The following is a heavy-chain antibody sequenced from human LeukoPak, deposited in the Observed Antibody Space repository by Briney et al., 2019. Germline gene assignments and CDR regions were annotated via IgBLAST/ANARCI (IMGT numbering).Heavy chain of an antibody. V-gene: IGHV3-21*05. CDR2: ISSSSDSI. D-gene: IGHD3-10*01. CDR1: GYTFSSYG. Sequence: PGGSLRLSCAGSGYTFSSYGMTWVRQAPGKGLEWLSYISSSSDSIKYADSVKGRFTSSRDNAKNALYLQMNSLRAEDTAVYYCARSRISFGGQGDQWGQGTLVSVSS. CDR3: ARSRISFGGQGDQ. J-gene: IGHJ4*02.